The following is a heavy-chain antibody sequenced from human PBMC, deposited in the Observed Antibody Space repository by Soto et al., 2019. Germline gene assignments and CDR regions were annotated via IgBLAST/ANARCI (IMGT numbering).Heavy chain of an antibody. D-gene: IGHD6-19*01. J-gene: IGHJ6*02. V-gene: IGHV4-31*03. CDR2: IYYSGST. CDR3: ATDRASGSGYYYGMDV. CDR1: GGSISSGGYY. Sequence: PSETLSLTCTVSGGSISSGGYYWSWIRQHPGKGLEWIGYIYYSGSTYYNPSLKSRVTISVDTSKNQFSLKLSSVTAADTAVYYCATDRASGSGYYYGMDVWGQGTKVTVSS.